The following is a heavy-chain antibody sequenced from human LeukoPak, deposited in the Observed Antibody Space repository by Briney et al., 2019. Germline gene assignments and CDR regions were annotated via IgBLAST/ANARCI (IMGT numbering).Heavy chain of an antibody. CDR3: ARGLSGGVAGQYYFDY. CDR2: INPNSGGT. D-gene: IGHD6-19*01. Sequence: GASVKVSCKASGYTFTSYYMHWVRQAPGQGLEWMGWINPNSGGTNYAQKFQGRVTMTRDTSISTAYMELSRLRSDDTAVYYCARGLSGGVAGQYYFDYWGQGTLVTVSS. V-gene: IGHV1-2*02. J-gene: IGHJ4*02. CDR1: GYTFTSYY.